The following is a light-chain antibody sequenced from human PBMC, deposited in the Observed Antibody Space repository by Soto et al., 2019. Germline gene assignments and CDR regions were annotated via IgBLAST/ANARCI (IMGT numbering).Light chain of an antibody. Sequence: QPVLTQPASVSGSPGQSITISCTGTSSDVGGYNQVSWYQHSPGKAPKLILFAVSDRPSGVSHRFSGSKSGNTASLTISGLQAEDEADYYCCSYTSLSTVVFGGGTKLTVL. CDR1: SSDVGGYNQ. J-gene: IGLJ2*01. V-gene: IGLV2-14*01. CDR3: CSYTSLSTVV. CDR2: AVS.